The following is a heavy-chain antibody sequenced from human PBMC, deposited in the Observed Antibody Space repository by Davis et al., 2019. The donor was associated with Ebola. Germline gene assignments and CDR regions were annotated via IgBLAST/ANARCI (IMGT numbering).Heavy chain of an antibody. J-gene: IGHJ3*01. Sequence: GRSLKLSCAASGFTFSSYVMSWVRRAPGKGLEWVSTLCLSADTYYADSVKGRFTISRDNSKNTLHLQMNSLTVEDTDIYYCAKDTSNVWFDVWGQGTMVTVSS. V-gene: IGHV3-23*01. D-gene: IGHD6-19*01. CDR1: GFTFSSYV. CDR3: AKDTSNVWFDV. CDR2: LCLSADT.